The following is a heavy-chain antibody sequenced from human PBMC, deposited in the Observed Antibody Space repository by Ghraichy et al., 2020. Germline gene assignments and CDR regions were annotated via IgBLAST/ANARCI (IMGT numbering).Heavy chain of an antibody. V-gene: IGHV5-51*01. D-gene: IGHD5/OR15-5a*01. CDR3: VTCTTCLPTGLAFSGMDV. J-gene: IGHJ6*02. CDR1: GYNLTSYW. Sequence: GESLNISCKASGYNLTSYWIGWVRQMPGKGLEWIGIIYPVDSDTRYSPSFQGDVTISADKSISNAYLQWNNLKASDTAMYYCVTCTTCLPTGLAFSGMDVWGQGTTVTVSS. CDR2: IYPVDSDT.